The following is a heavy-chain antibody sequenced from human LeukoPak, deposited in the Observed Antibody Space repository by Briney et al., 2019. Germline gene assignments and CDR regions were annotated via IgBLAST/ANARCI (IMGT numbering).Heavy chain of an antibody. V-gene: IGHV3-48*04. J-gene: IGHJ6*03. CDR1: GFTFSSYS. CDR3: ARAGRFGESFRDYYYYIDV. CDR2: ISSSSSTI. Sequence: GGSLRLSCAASGFTFSSYSMNWVRQAPGKGLEWVSYISSSSSTIYYADSVKGRFTISRDNAKNSLYLQMNTLRAEDTAVYFCARAGRFGESFRDYYYYIDVWGKGTTVTVSS. D-gene: IGHD3-10*01.